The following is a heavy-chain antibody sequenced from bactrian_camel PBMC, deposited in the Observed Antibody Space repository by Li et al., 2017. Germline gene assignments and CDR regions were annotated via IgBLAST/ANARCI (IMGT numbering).Heavy chain of an antibody. CDR1: VELDNKYC. Sequence: HVQLVESGGGPVQTGGSLRLTCTASVELDNKYCAGWFRQVPGKERKGVATVEPDGTATYGTPVKGRFTVTKDKNTLYLQMNNLKPEDAAIYVCAVDSRTFGHCWFSNYENRGQGTQVTVS. V-gene: IGHV3S53*01. J-gene: IGHJ4*01. CDR3: AVDSRTFGHCWFSNYEN. CDR2: VEPDGTA. D-gene: IGHD5*01.